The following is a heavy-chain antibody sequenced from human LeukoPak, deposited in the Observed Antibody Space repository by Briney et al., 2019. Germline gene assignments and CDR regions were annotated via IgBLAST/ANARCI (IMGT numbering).Heavy chain of an antibody. Sequence: GGSLRLSCAASGFTFSSYARSGVPQAPGRGRGWVSAISGSGGSTYYADSVKGRFTISRDNSKNTLYLQMNSLRAEDTAVYYCAKGMGTTSLSGDYWGQGTLVTVSS. J-gene: IGHJ4*02. CDR2: ISGSGGST. CDR1: GFTFSSYA. CDR3: AKGMGTTSLSGDY. D-gene: IGHD4-17*01. V-gene: IGHV3-23*01.